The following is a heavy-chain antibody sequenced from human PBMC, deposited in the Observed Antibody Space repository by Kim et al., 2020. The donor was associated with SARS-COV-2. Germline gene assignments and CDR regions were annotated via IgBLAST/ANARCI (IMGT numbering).Heavy chain of an antibody. D-gene: IGHD2-8*01. CDR3: ARQRDGFDY. V-gene: IGHV4-59*08. CDR2: GCT. J-gene: IGHJ4*02. Sequence: GCTQSNPSLTSGDTISVDTSTNQCSLKLSSVTAADTAVYYCARQRDGFDYWGQGTLVTVSS.